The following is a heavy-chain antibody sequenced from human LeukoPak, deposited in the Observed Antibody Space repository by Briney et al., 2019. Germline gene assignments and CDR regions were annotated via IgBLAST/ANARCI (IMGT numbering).Heavy chain of an antibody. V-gene: IGHV3-21*01. CDR3: AREYSSNWYPFDY. D-gene: IGHD6-13*01. Sequence: GGSLRLSCEGSGFTFSSYSMNWVRQAPGKGLEWVSSISSSSSYIYYADSVKGRSSISRDNAKNSVYLQMDSLRAEDTAEYYCAREYSSNWYPFDYWGQGILVTVSS. J-gene: IGHJ4*02. CDR2: ISSSSSYI. CDR1: GFTFSSYS.